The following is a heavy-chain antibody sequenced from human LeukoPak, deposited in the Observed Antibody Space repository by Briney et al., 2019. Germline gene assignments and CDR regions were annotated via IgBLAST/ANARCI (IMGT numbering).Heavy chain of an antibody. D-gene: IGHD1-26*01. V-gene: IGHV3-23*01. CDR2: ISGSGGRI. CDR1: GFTFSSYA. J-gene: IGHJ4*02. CDR3: ATSKYSGSY. Sequence: GGTLRLSCAASGFTFSSYAMSWVRQAPGKGLEWVSAISGSGGRIYYGASVKGRFTISRDNSKNTLNLQMNSLRAEDTAVYYWATSKYSGSYWGQGTLVTVSS.